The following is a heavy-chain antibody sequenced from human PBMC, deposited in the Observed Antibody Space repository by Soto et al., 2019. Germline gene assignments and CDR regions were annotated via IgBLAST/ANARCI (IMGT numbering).Heavy chain of an antibody. D-gene: IGHD4-4*01. Sequence: GGSLRLSCAASGFTFSSYAMSWVRQAPGKGLEWVSAISGSGGSTYYADSVKGRFTISRDNSKNTLYLQMNSLRAEDTAVYYCAKGYSNYGDGYFDYWGQGTLVTAPQ. CDR2: ISGSGGST. J-gene: IGHJ4*02. V-gene: IGHV3-23*01. CDR1: GFTFSSYA. CDR3: AKGYSNYGDGYFDY.